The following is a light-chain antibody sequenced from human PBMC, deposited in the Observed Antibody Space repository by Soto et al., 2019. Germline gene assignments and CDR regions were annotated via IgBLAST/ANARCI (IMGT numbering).Light chain of an antibody. CDR2: YDS. CDR3: PVWYSSSDHVV. J-gene: IGLJ2*01. CDR1: NIGSKS. V-gene: IGLV3-21*04. Sequence: SYELTQPPSVSVAPGKTARITCGGNNIGSKSVHWYQQKPGQAPVLVIYYDSDRPSGTPERFSGSNSGNTATLTISRVEAGDEADYYWPVWYSSSDHVVFGGGTKLTVL.